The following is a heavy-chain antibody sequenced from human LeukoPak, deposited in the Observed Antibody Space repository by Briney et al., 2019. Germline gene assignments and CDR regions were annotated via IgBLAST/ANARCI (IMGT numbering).Heavy chain of an antibody. V-gene: IGHV4-39*07. D-gene: IGHD6-13*01. CDR3: ASIAAARLMGYYYYYMDV. Sequence: SETLSLTCTVSGGSISSSNYYWGWIRQPPGKGLEWIGSIYYSGSTYYNPSLKSRVTISGDTSKNQFSLKLSTVTAADTAVYYCASIAAARLMGYYYYYMDVWGKGTTVTVSS. CDR2: IYYSGST. CDR1: GGSISSSNYY. J-gene: IGHJ6*03.